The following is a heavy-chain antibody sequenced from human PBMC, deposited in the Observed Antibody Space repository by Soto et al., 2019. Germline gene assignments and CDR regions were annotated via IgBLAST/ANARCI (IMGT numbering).Heavy chain of an antibody. Sequence: GESLKISCKGSGYSFTSYWIGWVRQMPGKGLEWLGIIYPGDSDTRYSPSFQGQVTISADKSISTAYLQWSNLKASDTAMYYCARGCSGGSCSPNYYYYGMDVWGQGTTVTVSS. CDR2: IYPGDSDT. D-gene: IGHD2-15*01. V-gene: IGHV5-51*01. J-gene: IGHJ6*02. CDR3: ARGCSGGSCSPNYYYYGMDV. CDR1: GYSFTSYW.